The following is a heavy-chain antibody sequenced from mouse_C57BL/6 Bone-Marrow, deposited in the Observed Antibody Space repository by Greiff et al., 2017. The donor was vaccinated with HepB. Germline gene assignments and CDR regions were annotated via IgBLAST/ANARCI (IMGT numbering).Heavy chain of an antibody. Sequence: EVQLQQSGPELVKPGASVKISCKASGYTFTDYYMNWVKQSHGKSLEWIGDINPNNGGTSYNQKFKGKATLTVDKSSSTAYMELRSLTSEDSAVYYCARFGYWFAYWGQGTLVTVSA. V-gene: IGHV1-26*01. CDR3: ARFGYWFAY. J-gene: IGHJ3*01. D-gene: IGHD1-2*01. CDR1: GYTFTDYY. CDR2: INPNNGGT.